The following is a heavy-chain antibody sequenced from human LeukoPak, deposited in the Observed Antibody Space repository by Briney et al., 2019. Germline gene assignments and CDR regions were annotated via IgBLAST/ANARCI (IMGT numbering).Heavy chain of an antibody. D-gene: IGHD6-19*01. CDR1: GFTFSGSA. CDR3: TRSIAVADH. Sequence: PGGSLRLSCAASGFTFSGSAMHWVRQASGKGLEWVGRIRSKANSYATAYAASVKGRFTISRDDSKNTAYLQMNSLKTEDTAVYYCTRSIAVADHWGQEPWSPSPQ. J-gene: IGHJ4*01. V-gene: IGHV3-73*01. CDR2: IRSKANSYAT.